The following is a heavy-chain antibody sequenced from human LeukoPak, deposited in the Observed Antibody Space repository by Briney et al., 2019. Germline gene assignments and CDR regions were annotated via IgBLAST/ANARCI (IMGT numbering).Heavy chain of an antibody. CDR2: MNPNSRNT. V-gene: IGHV1-8*01. Sequence: ASVKVSCKASGYTFTSYDINWVRQATGQGLEWMGSMNPNSRNTGYAQKFQGRVTMTRNTSISTAYMELSSLRSEDTAVYYCARVTMVRGVSPIGYWGQGTLVTVSS. D-gene: IGHD3-10*01. CDR3: ARVTMVRGVSPIGY. J-gene: IGHJ4*02. CDR1: GYTFTSYD.